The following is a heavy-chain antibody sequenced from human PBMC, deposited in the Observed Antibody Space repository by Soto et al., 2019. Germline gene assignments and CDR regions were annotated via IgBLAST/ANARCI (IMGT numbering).Heavy chain of an antibody. D-gene: IGHD3-22*01. V-gene: IGHV3-23*01. CDR2: ISASGGGT. J-gene: IGHJ4*02. CDR3: AKLADSSKDY. CDR1: VFTSSNFA. Sequence: GSLILSGAASVFTSSNFAMIWVRQAPGKGLEWVSGISASGGGTHYADSVKCRFTISRDNSKNTLNLQMNSVRAEDTAVYYCAKLADSSKDYWGQGTLVGVSS.